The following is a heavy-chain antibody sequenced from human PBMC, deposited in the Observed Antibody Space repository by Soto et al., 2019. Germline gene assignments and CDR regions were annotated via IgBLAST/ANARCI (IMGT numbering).Heavy chain of an antibody. D-gene: IGHD4-17*01. V-gene: IGHV3-30*18. J-gene: IGHJ4*02. CDR3: AKYRGSADYGGSDFDY. CDR1: GFTFSSYG. CDR2: ISSDGSNK. Sequence: GGSLRLSCAASGFTFSSYGIHWVRQAPGKELEWLPLISSDGSNKYYGDSVKGRFTISRDNSKNTLFLQMNSLRVEDTAVYYCAKYRGSADYGGSDFDYGGQGTLVTVS.